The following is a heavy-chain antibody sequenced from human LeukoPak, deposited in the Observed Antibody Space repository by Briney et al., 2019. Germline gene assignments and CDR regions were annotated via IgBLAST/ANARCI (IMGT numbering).Heavy chain of an antibody. Sequence: KPSETLSLTCIVSGGSINGYSWTWIRQPPGKGLEWIGYMYYSGSTNYNPSLKSRVTISVDTAKNQFSLKLRSVTAADTAVYYCARAGQCGGDCYSLDYWGQGTLVTVSS. CDR3: ARAGQCGGDCYSLDY. J-gene: IGHJ4*02. CDR2: MYYSGST. D-gene: IGHD2-21*02. CDR1: GGSINGYS. V-gene: IGHV4-59*01.